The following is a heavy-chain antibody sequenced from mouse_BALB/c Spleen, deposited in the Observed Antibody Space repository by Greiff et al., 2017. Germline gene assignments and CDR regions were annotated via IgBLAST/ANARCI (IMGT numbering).Heavy chain of an antibody. CDR2: ISSGGSYT. J-gene: IGHJ3*01. V-gene: IGHV5-6*01. CDR3: ASHEAWFAY. Sequence: EVQGVESGGDLVKPGGSLKLSCAASGFTFSSYGMSWVRQTPDKRLEWVATISSGGSYTYYPDSVKGRFTISRDNAKNTLYLQMSSLKSEDTAMYYCASHEAWFAYWGQGTLVTVSA. CDR1: GFTFSSYG.